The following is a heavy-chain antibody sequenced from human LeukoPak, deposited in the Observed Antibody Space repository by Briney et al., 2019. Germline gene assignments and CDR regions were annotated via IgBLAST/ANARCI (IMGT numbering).Heavy chain of an antibody. CDR2: ISGSGSGT. CDR3: ATHGSAHYYMDV. CDR1: GFTFSSYG. D-gene: IGHD2-2*03. V-gene: IGHV3-23*01. J-gene: IGHJ6*03. Sequence: GGSLRLSCAASGFTFSSYGMSWVRQAPGKGLEWVSGISGSGSGTYYADSVKGRFTISRDNSKNTLHLQMNSLRAEDTAVYYCATHGSAHYYMDVWGKGTTVTISS.